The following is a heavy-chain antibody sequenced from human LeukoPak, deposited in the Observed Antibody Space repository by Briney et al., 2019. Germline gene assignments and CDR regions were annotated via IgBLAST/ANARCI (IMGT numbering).Heavy chain of an antibody. Sequence: PGGSLRLSCAASGFTFNNYAMNWVRQAPGKWLEWVSGISGSGTYTYYADSVRGRFTISRDNSDNTLYLQMNSLRADDTAEYYCAKDWSFNYGTHYGMDVWGQGTTVTVSS. CDR2: ISGSGTYT. D-gene: IGHD3-10*01. CDR1: GFTFNNYA. CDR3: AKDWSFNYGTHYGMDV. V-gene: IGHV3-23*01. J-gene: IGHJ6*02.